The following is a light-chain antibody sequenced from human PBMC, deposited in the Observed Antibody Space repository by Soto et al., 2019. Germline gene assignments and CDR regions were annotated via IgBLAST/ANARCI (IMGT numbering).Light chain of an antibody. J-gene: IGLJ1*01. CDR2: DVS. V-gene: IGLV2-14*03. CDR3: ASYTSSTTPHYV. Sequence: QSALTQPASVSGSPGQSITISCTGTSSDVGAYNYVSWYQQHPDKAPKLMIYDVSSRPSGVSGRFSGSKSGNTASLTISGLQAEDEADYYCASYTSSTTPHYVFGAGTKVTVL. CDR1: SSDVGAYNY.